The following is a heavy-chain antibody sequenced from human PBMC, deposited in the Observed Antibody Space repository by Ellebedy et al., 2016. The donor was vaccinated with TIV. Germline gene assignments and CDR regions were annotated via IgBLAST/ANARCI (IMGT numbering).Heavy chain of an antibody. CDR3: ASQRVVVNAKKYGYFYYALDV. J-gene: IGHJ6*02. V-gene: IGHV3-23*01. CDR2: ISGSGDRT. D-gene: IGHD2-21*01. CDR1: GFTFSSFV. Sequence: PGGSLRLSCAASGFTFSSFVMSWVRQAPGKGLEWVSSISGSGDRTYFADSVKGRFTISRENSKNTLHLHLNSLKTEDTAIYYCASQRVVVNAKKYGYFYYALDVWGHGTTVTVSS.